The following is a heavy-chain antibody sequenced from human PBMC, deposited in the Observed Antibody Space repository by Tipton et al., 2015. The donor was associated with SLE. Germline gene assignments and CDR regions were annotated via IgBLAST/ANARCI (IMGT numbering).Heavy chain of an antibody. V-gene: IGHV4-34*01. J-gene: IGHJ4*02. CDR1: GGSFSGYY. CDR2: DNHTGST. Sequence: TLSLTCAVYGGSFSGYYWSWIRQPPGKGLEWIGEDNHTGSTNYNPSLKSRVTIAIDTSKYQFSLKLSSVTAADTAVYYGAMCIAVAGFYFDYWVQGTLVTVSS. D-gene: IGHD6-19*01. CDR3: AMCIAVAGFYFDY.